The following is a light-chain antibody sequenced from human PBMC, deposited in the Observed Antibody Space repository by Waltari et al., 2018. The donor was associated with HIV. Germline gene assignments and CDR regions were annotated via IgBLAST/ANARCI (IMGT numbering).Light chain of an antibody. J-gene: IGLJ2*01. CDR1: SSDVGGYHY. CDR3: CSHAGTTTLV. V-gene: IGLV2-23*02. CDR2: DIN. Sequence: QSALTQPASVSGSPGQSITISCTGTSSDVGGYHYVSWYQQHPGKAPKTMLYDINKRPSGVSNRFSGSKSGNTASLTISGVQAEDEADYYCCSHAGTTTLVFGGGTKLTVL.